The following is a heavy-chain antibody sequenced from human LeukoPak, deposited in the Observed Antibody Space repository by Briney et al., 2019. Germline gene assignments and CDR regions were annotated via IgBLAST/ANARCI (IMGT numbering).Heavy chain of an antibody. J-gene: IGHJ4*02. D-gene: IGHD3-22*01. CDR2: LYYSGSA. CDR3: ARGNYYERPSRSRVEY. V-gene: IGHV4-61*01. Sequence: KPSETLSLTCTVSGGSVSSGSYYWSWIRQPPGKGLEWIGYLYYSGSAKYNPSLKSRVTISVDTSKHQFSLKLTSVTAADMAVYYCARGNYYERPSRSRVEYWGQGTLVTVSS. CDR1: GGSVSSGSYY.